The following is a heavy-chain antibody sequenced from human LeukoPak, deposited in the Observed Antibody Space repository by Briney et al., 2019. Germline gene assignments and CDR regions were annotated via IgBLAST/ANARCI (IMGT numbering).Heavy chain of an antibody. J-gene: IGHJ1*01. D-gene: IGHD2-8*01. V-gene: IGHV3-53*01. CDR2: IYSGGNT. CDR3: AKDLPNPGTSRHFQY. Sequence: GGSLRLSCAASGFTVSSNYMSWVRQAPGKGLEWVSVIYSGGNTYYADSVKGRFTISRDNSKNMLYLQMNSLRAEDTAVYYCAKDLPNPGTSRHFQYWGQGTLVTVSS. CDR1: GFTVSSNY.